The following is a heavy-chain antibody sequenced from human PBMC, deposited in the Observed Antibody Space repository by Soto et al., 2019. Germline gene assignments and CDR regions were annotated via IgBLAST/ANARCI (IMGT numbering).Heavy chain of an antibody. Sequence: GSLRLSCAASGFTFSSYDMHWVRQATGRGLEWVSAVGTAGDTYYTGSVKGRFTISRENAKNSLYLQMNSLRAGDTAVYYCARVAGTWWAVWGPGTTLTLAS. D-gene: IGHD1-7*01. J-gene: IGHJ6*02. CDR2: VGTAGDT. V-gene: IGHV3-13*01. CDR3: ARVAGTWWAV. CDR1: GFTFSSYD.